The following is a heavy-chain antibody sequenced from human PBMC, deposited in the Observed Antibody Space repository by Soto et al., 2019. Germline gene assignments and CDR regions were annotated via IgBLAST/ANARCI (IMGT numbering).Heavy chain of an antibody. D-gene: IGHD6-6*01. V-gene: IGHV4-39*01. J-gene: IGHJ5*02. CDR1: CGSISSSSYY. CDR3: ARHSARNWFDP. Sequence: SETLSLTCIVSCGSISSSSYYWGWIRQPPGKGLEWIGSIYYSGSTYYNPSLKSRVTISVDTSKNQFSLKLSSVTAADTAVFYCARHSARNWFDPWGQGTLVTVSS. CDR2: IYYSGST.